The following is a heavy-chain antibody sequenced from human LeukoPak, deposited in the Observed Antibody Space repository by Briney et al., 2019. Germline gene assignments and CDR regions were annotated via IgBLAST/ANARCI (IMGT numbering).Heavy chain of an antibody. Sequence: GGSLRLSCAASGFTFSNYAMSWVRQAPGKGLEWVSAISGSGGTTYYADSVKGRFTISRDNSKNTLYLQMNSLRAEDTAVYYCATGSAVAGYYFDYWGQGTLVTVSS. J-gene: IGHJ4*02. CDR1: GFTFSNYA. D-gene: IGHD6-19*01. CDR3: ATGSAVAGYYFDY. V-gene: IGHV3-23*01. CDR2: ISGSGGTT.